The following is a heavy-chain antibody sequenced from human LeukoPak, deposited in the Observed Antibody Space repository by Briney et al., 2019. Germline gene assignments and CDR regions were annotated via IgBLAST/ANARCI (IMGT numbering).Heavy chain of an antibody. CDR1: GGSISSYY. D-gene: IGHD6-19*01. J-gene: IGHJ4*02. Sequence: SETLSLTCTVSGGSISSYYWSWIRQPPGKGLEWIGYIYYSGSTYYNPSLKSRVTISVDTSKNQFSLRLSSVTAADTAVYYCANFRYISGSFDYWGQGTLVTVSS. CDR3: ANFRYISGSFDY. CDR2: IYYSGST. V-gene: IGHV4-59*01.